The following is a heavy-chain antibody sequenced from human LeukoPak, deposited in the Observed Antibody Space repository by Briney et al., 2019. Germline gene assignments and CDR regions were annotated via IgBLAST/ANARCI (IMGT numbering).Heavy chain of an antibody. V-gene: IGHV3-21*01. CDR1: GFTLISYS. CDR3: ARDKGNIMTGYRHNWFDP. D-gene: IGHD3-9*01. CDR2: ISSSSSYI. J-gene: IGHJ5*02. Sequence: PGGSLRLSCAASGFTLISYSMNSVRQAPGKGLEWVASISSSSSYIYYADSVKGRFTISRDNAKNSLYLQMNSLRAEDTAVYYCARDKGNIMTGYRHNWFDPWGQGTLVTASS.